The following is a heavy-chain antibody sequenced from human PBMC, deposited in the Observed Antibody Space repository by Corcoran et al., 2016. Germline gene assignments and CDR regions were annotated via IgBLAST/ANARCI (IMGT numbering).Heavy chain of an antibody. V-gene: IGHV3-30*03. Sequence: QVQLVESGGGVVQPGRSLRLSCAASGFTFSTYGMHWVRQAPGKGLEWVAVISNDGINKDYADSVKGRFTISRDNSKNTLSLQMNRLRAEDTAVYYCAIVGGLGSYMYHFDNWGQGTLVTVSS. D-gene: IGHD3-10*01. CDR3: AIVGGLGSYMYHFDN. CDR1: GFTFSTYG. CDR2: ISNDGINK. J-gene: IGHJ4*02.